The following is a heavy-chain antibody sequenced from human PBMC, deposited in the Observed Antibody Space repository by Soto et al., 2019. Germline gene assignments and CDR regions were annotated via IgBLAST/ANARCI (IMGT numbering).Heavy chain of an antibody. Sequence: QVQLQESGPGLVKPSQTLSLTCTVSGGSISSGGYYWSWIRQHPGKGLEWIGYIYYSGSTYYNPSIKSRVTISVDTSKNQFSLKLSSVTAADPAVYYCARGNLARDIPDYWGQGTLVPVSS. CDR2: IYYSGST. CDR3: ARGNLARDIPDY. CDR1: GGSISSGGYY. D-gene: IGHD6-6*01. J-gene: IGHJ4*02. V-gene: IGHV4-31*03.